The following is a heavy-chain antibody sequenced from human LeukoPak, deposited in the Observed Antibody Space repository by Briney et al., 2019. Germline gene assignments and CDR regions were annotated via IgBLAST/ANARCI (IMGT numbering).Heavy chain of an antibody. J-gene: IGHJ6*02. Sequence: PSETLSLTCTVSGGSVSSGSYYWSWIRQPPGKGLEWIGYIYYSGSTNYNPSLKSRVTISVDTSKNQFSLKLSSVTAADTAVYYCARIRYSYYYYYGMDVWGQGTTVTVSS. CDR1: GGSVSSGSYY. CDR3: ARIRYSYYYYYGMDV. D-gene: IGHD5-18*01. V-gene: IGHV4-61*01. CDR2: IYYSGST.